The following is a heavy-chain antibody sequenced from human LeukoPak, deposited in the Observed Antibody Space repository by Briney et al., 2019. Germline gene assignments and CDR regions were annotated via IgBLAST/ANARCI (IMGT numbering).Heavy chain of an antibody. J-gene: IGHJ4*02. CDR3: ARWGFLRRDGYNPFDY. Sequence: PGRSLRLSCAASGFTFSSHPMHWVRQAPGKGLEWVAVISSDGSNKYYADSVKGRFTISRDNSKNTLYLQMNSLRAEDTAVYYCARWGFLRRDGYNPFDYWGQGTLVTVSS. CDR2: ISSDGSNK. D-gene: IGHD5-24*01. CDR1: GFTFSSHP. V-gene: IGHV3-30*04.